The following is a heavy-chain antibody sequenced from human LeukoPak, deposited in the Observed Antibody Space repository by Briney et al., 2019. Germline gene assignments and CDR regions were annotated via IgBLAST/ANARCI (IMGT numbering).Heavy chain of an antibody. J-gene: IGHJ4*02. Sequence: PSETLSLTCTVSGGSITNYYWSWIRQPPGKGLEWIGSIYHSGSTYYNPSLKSRVTISVDTSKNQFSLKLSSVTAADTAVYYCARDSTMVRGFDYWGQGTLVTVSS. CDR2: IYHSGST. D-gene: IGHD3-10*01. V-gene: IGHV4-59*12. CDR1: GGSITNYY. CDR3: ARDSTMVRGFDY.